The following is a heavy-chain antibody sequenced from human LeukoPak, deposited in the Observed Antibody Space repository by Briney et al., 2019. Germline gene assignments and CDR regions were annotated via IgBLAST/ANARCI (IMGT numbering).Heavy chain of an antibody. Sequence: GASVKVSCKASGYTFTSYYMHWVRQAPGQGLEWRGIINPSGGSTSYAQKFQGRVTMTRDTSTSTVYMELSSLRSEDTAVYYCARGSNTIFGVVIIKADNGFDPWGQGTLVTVSS. CDR3: ARGSNTIFGVVIIKADNGFDP. J-gene: IGHJ5*02. CDR1: GYTFTSYY. CDR2: INPSGGST. D-gene: IGHD3-3*01. V-gene: IGHV1-46*03.